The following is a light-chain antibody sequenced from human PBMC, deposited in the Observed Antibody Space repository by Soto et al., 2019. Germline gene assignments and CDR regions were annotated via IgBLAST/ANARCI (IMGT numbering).Light chain of an antibody. V-gene: IGKV3-20*01. CDR1: QSVSSSY. CDR3: QQYGSSPQT. J-gene: IGKJ1*01. Sequence: EIVLTQSPGTLSLSPGETATLSCRASQSVSSSYLAWYQQKPGQAPRLLISGSSSRATDIPDRFIGSGSGTDFTLTISRLGPEDFAVYYCQQYGSSPQTFGRGTKVEIK. CDR2: GSS.